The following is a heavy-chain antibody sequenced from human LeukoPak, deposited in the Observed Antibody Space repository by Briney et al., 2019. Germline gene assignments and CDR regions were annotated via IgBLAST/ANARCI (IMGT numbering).Heavy chain of an antibody. D-gene: IGHD2-2*01. CDR2: IKSKTDGGTT. J-gene: IGHJ4*02. V-gene: IGHV3-15*01. CDR1: GFTFSSYA. CDR3: TTLGVVPAAAILY. Sequence: PGGSLRLSCAASGFTFSSYAMSWVRQAPGKGLEWVGRIKSKTDGGTTDYAAPVKGRFTISRDDSKNTLYLQMNSLKTEDTAVYYCTTLGVVPAAAILYWGQGTLVTVSS.